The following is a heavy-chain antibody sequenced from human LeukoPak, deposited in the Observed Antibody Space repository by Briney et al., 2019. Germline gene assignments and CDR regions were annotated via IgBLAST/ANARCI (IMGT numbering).Heavy chain of an antibody. J-gene: IGHJ1*01. Sequence: ASVKVSCKASGYTFTGYYMHWVRQAPGQGLEWMGWINPNSGGTNYAQKFQGRVTMTRDTSISTAYMELSRLRSDDTAVYYCARDLVVGASDAYNEYFQHWGQGTLVTVSS. CDR1: GYTFTGYY. CDR2: INPNSGGT. D-gene: IGHD1-26*01. CDR3: ARDLVVGASDAYNEYFQH. V-gene: IGHV1-2*02.